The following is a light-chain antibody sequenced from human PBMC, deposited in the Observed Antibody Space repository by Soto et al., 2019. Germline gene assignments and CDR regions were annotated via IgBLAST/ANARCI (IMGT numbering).Light chain of an antibody. V-gene: IGKV1-27*01. CDR3: QNYNRDPPAGS. Sequence: DIQMTQSPSSLSASVGDRVTITCQASQDITNYSAWYQQKPGKVPKVLIYAASVLQSGVQSRFSGSGSGTDFTLTISSLQPEDVATYYCQNYNRDPPAGSFGQGTKVEIK. CDR2: AAS. J-gene: IGKJ1*01. CDR1: QDITNY.